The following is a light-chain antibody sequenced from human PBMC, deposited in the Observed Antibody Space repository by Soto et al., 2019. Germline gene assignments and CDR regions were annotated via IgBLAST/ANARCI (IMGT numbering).Light chain of an antibody. CDR2: DAS. CDR1: QSISSNY. CDR3: QQYDDSPT. Sequence: EIVLTQSPGTLSLSPGERATLSCRASQSISSNYVAWYQQKPGQAPRLLIYDASSRATGIPNRFSGSGSGTDFTLTISRLGPEDFAVFYCQQYDDSPTFGQGTKV. V-gene: IGKV3-20*01. J-gene: IGKJ1*01.